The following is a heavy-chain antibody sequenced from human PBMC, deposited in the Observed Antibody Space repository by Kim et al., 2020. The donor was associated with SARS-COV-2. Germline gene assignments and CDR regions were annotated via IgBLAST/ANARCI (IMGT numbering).Heavy chain of an antibody. D-gene: IGHD6-19*01. CDR1: GGSISSSSYY. CDR2: IYYSGST. Sequence: SETLSLTCTVSGGSISSSSYYWGWIRQPPGKGLEWIGSIYYSGSTYYNPSLKSRVTISVDTSKNQFSLKLSSVTAADTAVYYCARQAGTRHFDYWGQGTLVTVSS. V-gene: IGHV4-39*01. CDR3: ARQAGTRHFDY. J-gene: IGHJ4*02.